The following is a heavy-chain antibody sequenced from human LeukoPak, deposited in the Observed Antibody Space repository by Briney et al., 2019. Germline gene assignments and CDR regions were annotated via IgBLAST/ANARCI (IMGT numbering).Heavy chain of an antibody. V-gene: IGHV3-48*03. CDR2: ISSSGGTI. Sequence: GGSLRLSCAASGFTFSSYEMNWVRQAPGKGLEWVSYISSSGGTIYYADSVKGRFTISRDNAKSSLYLQMNSLRAEDTAVYYCARESRYGMDVWGQGTTVTVSS. CDR3: ARESRYGMDV. J-gene: IGHJ6*02. CDR1: GFTFSSYE.